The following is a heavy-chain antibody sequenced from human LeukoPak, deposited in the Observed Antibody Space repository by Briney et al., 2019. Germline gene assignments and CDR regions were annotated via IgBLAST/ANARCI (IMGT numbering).Heavy chain of an antibody. CDR2: INPKNGDT. J-gene: IGHJ4*02. CDR1: GYTFSDNF. D-gene: IGHD2/OR15-2a*01. V-gene: IGHV1-2*02. Sequence: ASVTVSCKASGYTFSDNFMHWVRQAPGQGLEWMGWINPKNGDTNYAQKFQGRVPMTRDTSISTAYMELSSLRSDDTAVYYCARTRGSHISMAYLDYWGQGTLVTVSS. CDR3: ARTRGSHISMAYLDY.